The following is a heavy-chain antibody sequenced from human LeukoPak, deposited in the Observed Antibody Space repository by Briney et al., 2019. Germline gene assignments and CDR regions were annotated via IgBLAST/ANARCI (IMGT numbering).Heavy chain of an antibody. Sequence: SVKVSCKASGGTFSSYAISWGRQAPGQGREWMGGIIPIFGRANYAQKFQGRVTITPDESTSTAYMELSSLRSEDTAVYYCASRTIFPPVAAFDIWGQGTMVTVSS. CDR1: GGTFSSYA. CDR3: ASRTIFPPVAAFDI. D-gene: IGHD3-9*01. CDR2: IIPIFGRA. J-gene: IGHJ3*02. V-gene: IGHV1-69*01.